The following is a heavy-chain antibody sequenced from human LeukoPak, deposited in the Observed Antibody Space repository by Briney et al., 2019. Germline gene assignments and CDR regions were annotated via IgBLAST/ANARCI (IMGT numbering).Heavy chain of an antibody. CDR2: IYYSGTT. V-gene: IGHV4-39*07. D-gene: IGHD3-10*01. CDR1: GGSISSSSYY. J-gene: IGHJ3*02. Sequence: SETLSLTCTVSGGSISSSSYYWGWIRQPPGKGLEWIGTIYYSGTTYYNPSLKSRVTISLHTFKNQFSLNLSSVTAADTAVYYCAKTTPLSHYDSGTLPFAFHIWGQGTMVTVSS. CDR3: AKTTPLSHYDSGTLPFAFHI.